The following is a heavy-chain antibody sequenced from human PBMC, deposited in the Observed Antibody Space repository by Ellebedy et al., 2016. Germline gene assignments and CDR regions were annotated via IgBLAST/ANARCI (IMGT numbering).Heavy chain of an antibody. CDR3: ARGRFLSSPSSPVDY. D-gene: IGHD6-6*01. V-gene: IGHV4-34*01. J-gene: IGHJ4*02. CDR2: INHSGST. CDR1: GGSFSGYY. Sequence: SETLSLTCAVYGGSFSGYYWSWIRQPPGKGLEWIGEINHSGSTNYNPSLKSRVTISVDTSKNQFSLKLSSVTAADTAVYYCARGRFLSSPSSPVDYWGQGTLVTVSS.